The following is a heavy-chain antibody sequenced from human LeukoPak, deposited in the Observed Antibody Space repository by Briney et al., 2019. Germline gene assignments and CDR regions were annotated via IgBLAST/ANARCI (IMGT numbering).Heavy chain of an antibody. J-gene: IGHJ4*02. CDR3: ARDRSWGEPIDY. CDR1: GFTFRDYQ. D-gene: IGHD3-16*01. CDR2: ISSSSSYI. Sequence: GGSLRLSCEASGFTFRDYQMSWIRQAPGKGLEWVSSISSSSSYIYYADSVKGRFTISRDNAKNSLYLQMNSLRAEDTAVYYCARDRSWGEPIDYWGQGTLVTVSS. V-gene: IGHV3-11*06.